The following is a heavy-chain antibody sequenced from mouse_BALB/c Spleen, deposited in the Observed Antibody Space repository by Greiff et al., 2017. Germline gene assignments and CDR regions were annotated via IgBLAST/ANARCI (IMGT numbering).Heavy chain of an antibody. CDR1: GFTFSSYG. D-gene: IGHD2-1*01. Sequence: EVQVVESGGDLVKPGGSLKLSCAASGFTFSSYGMSWVRQTPDKRLEWVATISSGGSYTYYPDSVKGRFTISRDNAKNTLYLQMSSLKSEDTAMYYCERQANGNYRYWYFDVWGAGTTVTVSS. V-gene: IGHV5-6*01. CDR2: ISSGGSYT. CDR3: ERQANGNYRYWYFDV. J-gene: IGHJ1*01.